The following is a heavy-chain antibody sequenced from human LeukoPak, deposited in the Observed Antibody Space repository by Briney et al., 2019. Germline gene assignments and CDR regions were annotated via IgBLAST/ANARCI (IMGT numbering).Heavy chain of an antibody. CDR3: AYSGSYGHLGY. CDR1: GGSISSSSYY. CDR2: IYYSGST. D-gene: IGHD1-26*01. J-gene: IGHJ4*02. V-gene: IGHV4-39*01. Sequence: SETLSLTCTVSGGSISSSSYYWGWIRQPPGKGLEWIGSIYYSGSTYYNPSLKSRVTISVDASKNQFSLRLSSVTAADTALYYCAYSGSYGHLGYWGQGIPVTVSS.